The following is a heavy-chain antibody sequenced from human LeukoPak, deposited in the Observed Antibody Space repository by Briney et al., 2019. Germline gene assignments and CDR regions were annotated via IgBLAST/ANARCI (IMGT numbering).Heavy chain of an antibody. J-gene: IGHJ5*02. CDR3: ARALRQQLVTGWFDP. V-gene: IGHV4-61*01. CDR2: LFSTGSA. CDR1: GASLTRPTYY. Sequence: SETLSLTCSVSGASLTRPTYYQWSWIRQPPGKGLELIGSLFSTGSATLNPSLKSRVTMSLDTSKSQFSLRLSSVTAADTAVYYCARALRQQLVTGWFDPWGQGTLVTVSS. D-gene: IGHD6-13*01.